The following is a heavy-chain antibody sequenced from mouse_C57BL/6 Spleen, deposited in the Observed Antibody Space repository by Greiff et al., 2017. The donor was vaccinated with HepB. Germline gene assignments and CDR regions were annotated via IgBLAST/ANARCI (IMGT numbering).Heavy chain of an antibody. V-gene: IGHV1-22*01. Sequence: EVQLQQSGPELVKPGASVKMSCKASGYTFTDYNMHWVKQSHGKSLEWIGYINPNNGGTSYNQKFKGKATLTVNKSSSTAYMELRSPTSEDSAFYYCARPSNWDGFAYWGQGTLVTVSA. CDR2: INPNNGGT. CDR1: GYTFTDYN. D-gene: IGHD4-1*01. CDR3: ARPSNWDGFAY. J-gene: IGHJ3*01.